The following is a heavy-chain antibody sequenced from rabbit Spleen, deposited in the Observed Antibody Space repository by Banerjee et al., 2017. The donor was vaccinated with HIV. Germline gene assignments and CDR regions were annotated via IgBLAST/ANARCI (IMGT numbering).Heavy chain of an antibody. V-gene: IGHV1S45*01. CDR2: IDVTKSGTT. Sequence: QLEESGGGLVKPGASLTLTCKASGLDLSSSYWICWVRQAPGKGLEWIACIDVTKSGTTYYTTWAKGRFTISKTSSTTVTLQMTSLTAADTATYFCARDAAGREDFNLWGPGTLVTVS. J-gene: IGHJ4*01. CDR3: ARDAAGREDFNL. CDR1: GLDLSSSYW. D-gene: IGHD4-2*01.